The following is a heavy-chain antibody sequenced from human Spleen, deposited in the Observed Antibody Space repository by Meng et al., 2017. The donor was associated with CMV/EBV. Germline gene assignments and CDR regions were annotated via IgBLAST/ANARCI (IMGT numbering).Heavy chain of an antibody. V-gene: IGHV1-58*01. CDR3: AADPNYSNYVDYYYGMDV. Sequence: SVKVSCKASGFTFTSSAVQWVRQARGQRLEWIGWIVVGSGNTNYAQKFQERVTITMDMSTSTAYMELSSLRSEDTAVYYCAADPNYSNYVDYYYGMDVWGQGTTVTVSS. CDR1: GFTFTSSA. D-gene: IGHD4-11*01. CDR2: IVVGSGNT. J-gene: IGHJ6*02.